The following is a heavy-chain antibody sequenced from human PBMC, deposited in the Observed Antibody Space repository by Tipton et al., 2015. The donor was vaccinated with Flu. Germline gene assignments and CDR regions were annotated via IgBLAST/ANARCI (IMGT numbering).Heavy chain of an antibody. CDR3: ATSIRKLAYSSSHDY. V-gene: IGHV5-51*01. CDR2: IYPGDSDT. Sequence: QLVQSGAEVKKPGESLKISCKGSGYSFTSYWIGWVRQMPGKGLEWTGIIYPGDSDTRYSPSFQGQVTISADKSISTAYLQWSSLKASDTAMYYCATSIRKLAYSSSHDYWGQGTLVTVSS. J-gene: IGHJ4*02. CDR1: GYSFTSYW. D-gene: IGHD6-13*01.